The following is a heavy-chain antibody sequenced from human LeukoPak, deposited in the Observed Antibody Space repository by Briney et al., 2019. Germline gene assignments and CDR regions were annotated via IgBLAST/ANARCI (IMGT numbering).Heavy chain of an antibody. J-gene: IGHJ6*03. CDR3: AKVLSDYYYYYMDV. D-gene: IGHD3-16*01. Sequence: GGSLRLSCAASGFTFSSYSMQWVRQAPGKGLEWVSSISGSGGSTYYADSVKGRFTISRDNSKNTLYLQMNSLRAEDTAVYYCAKVLSDYYYYYMDVWGKGTTVTISS. CDR2: ISGSGGST. CDR1: GFTFSSYS. V-gene: IGHV3-23*01.